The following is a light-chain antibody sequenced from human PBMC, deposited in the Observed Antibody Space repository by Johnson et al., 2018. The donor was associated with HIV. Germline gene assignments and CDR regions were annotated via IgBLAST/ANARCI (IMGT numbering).Light chain of an antibody. J-gene: IGLJ1*01. CDR3: GTWDSYLTAGV. CDR1: SSNIENYF. V-gene: IGLV1-51*02. Sequence: QAVLTQPPSVSAAPGQRVNISCSGNSSNIENYFVSWYQQLPGAAPRLLIYEDNKRPSGISDRFSASKSGTSATLGITGLQTGDEADYYCGTWDSYLTAGVFGSGTKVTVL. CDR2: EDN.